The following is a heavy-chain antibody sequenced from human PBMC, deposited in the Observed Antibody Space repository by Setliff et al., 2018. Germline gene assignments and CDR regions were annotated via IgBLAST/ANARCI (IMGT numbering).Heavy chain of an antibody. CDR2: MNPNNGNT. J-gene: IGHJ6*03. CDR1: GYTFTSHD. CDR3: ARASSGWYSANYNYIEN. D-gene: IGHD6-19*01. Sequence: ASVKVSCKASGYTFTSHDINWVRQATGQGLDWMGWMNPNNGNTGCVQKFQGRVTMTRNTSISPAYMALSSLSSEDTAVYYCARASSGWYSANYNYIENWGKGTTVTVSS. V-gene: IGHV1-8*01.